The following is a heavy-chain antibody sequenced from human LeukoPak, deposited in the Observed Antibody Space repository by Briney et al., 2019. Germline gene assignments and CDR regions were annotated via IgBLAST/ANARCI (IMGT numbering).Heavy chain of an antibody. CDR1: GYTLTSYD. CDR3: ARGLGTSPKFDY. V-gene: IGHV1-8*01. D-gene: IGHD7-27*01. CDR2: MNPNSGNT. J-gene: IGHJ4*02. Sequence: ASVKVSCKASGYTLTSYDINWVRQATGQGLEWMGWMNPNSGNTGYAQKFQGRVTMTRNTSISTAYMELSSLRSEDTAVYYCARGLGTSPKFDYWGQGTLVTVSS.